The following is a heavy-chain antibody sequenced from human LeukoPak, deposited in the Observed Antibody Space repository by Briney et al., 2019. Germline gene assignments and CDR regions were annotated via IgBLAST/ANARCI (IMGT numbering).Heavy chain of an antibody. J-gene: IGHJ4*02. Sequence: SETLSLTCTVSGASINSSGYYWGWIRQPPGKGLEWIGYIYQSGSTDYNPSLKSRVTISVDTSKNQFSLKLSSVTAADTAVYYCVRDRELAYWGQGILVTVSS. D-gene: IGHD1-1*01. CDR3: VRDRELAY. CDR1: GASINSSGYY. V-gene: IGHV4-61*08. CDR2: IYQSGST.